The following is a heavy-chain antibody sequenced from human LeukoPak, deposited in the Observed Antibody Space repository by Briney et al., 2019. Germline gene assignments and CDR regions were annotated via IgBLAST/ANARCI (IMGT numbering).Heavy chain of an antibody. V-gene: IGHV3-21*01. CDR2: ISSSSRYI. CDR3: ASYCSGDACFLMDV. D-gene: IGHD2-15*01. J-gene: IGHJ6*02. CDR1: GFTFSDYG. Sequence: GGSLRLSCAASGFTFSDYGMHWVRQAPGKGLEWVSSISSSSRYIYYADSVKGRFTNSRDNAKNSLYLQMNSLRAEDTAVYYCASYCSGDACFLMDVWGQGTTVTVSS.